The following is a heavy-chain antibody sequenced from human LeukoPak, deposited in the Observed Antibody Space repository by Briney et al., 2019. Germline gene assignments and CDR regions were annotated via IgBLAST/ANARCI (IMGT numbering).Heavy chain of an antibody. Sequence: GGSLRLSCAASGFTFSSYSMNWVRQAPGKGLQWVSYISSSTSIIYYADSMTGRFTISRDNAKNSLYLQMNSLRDEDTAVYYCARDGGKGGNSDYWGQGTLVTVSS. CDR3: ARDGGKGGNSDY. CDR2: ISSSTSII. CDR1: GFTFSSYS. D-gene: IGHD2-15*01. V-gene: IGHV3-48*02. J-gene: IGHJ4*02.